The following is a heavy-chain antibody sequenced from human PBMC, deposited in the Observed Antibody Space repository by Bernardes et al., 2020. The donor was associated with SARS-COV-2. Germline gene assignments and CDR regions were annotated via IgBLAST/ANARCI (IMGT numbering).Heavy chain of an antibody. J-gene: IGHJ6*02. CDR1: GGSISSSSYY. CDR3: ARLASLAALRLGRMDV. V-gene: IGHV4-39*01. D-gene: IGHD3-16*01. Sequence: SETLSLTCTVSGGSISSSSYYWGWIRQPPGKGLEWIGSIYYSGSTYYNPSLKSRVTISVNTSKNQFSLKLSSVTAADTAVYYCARLASLAALRLGRMDVWGQGTTVTVSS. CDR2: IYYSGST.